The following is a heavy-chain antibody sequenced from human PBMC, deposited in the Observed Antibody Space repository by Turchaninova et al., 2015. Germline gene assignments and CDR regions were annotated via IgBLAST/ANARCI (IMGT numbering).Heavy chain of an antibody. CDR1: GGSNSSGDYY. CDR2: TYYSGTT. V-gene: IGHV4-31*03. CDR3: ARVLVNSYGYDY. J-gene: IGHJ4*02. D-gene: IGHD5-18*01. Sequence: QVQLQESGPGLVKPSQTLSLTRTVSGGSNSSGDYYWSRIRQNPGKDLEFIGYTYYSGTTYYNPSLKSRVTISVDTSNHQLSLRLSSVTAADTAVYYCARVLVNSYGYDYWGQGTLVTVSS.